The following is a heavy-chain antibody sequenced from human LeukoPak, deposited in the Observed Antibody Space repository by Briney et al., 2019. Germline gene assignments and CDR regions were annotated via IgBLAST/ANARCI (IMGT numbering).Heavy chain of an antibody. Sequence: GESLKISCKGSGYNFTSYWIGWVRQMPGKGLEWMGIIYPGDSDTRYSPSFQGQVTISADKSISTAYLQWSSLKASDTAMYYCARLYYPAVAGKSWFDPWGQGTLVTVSS. D-gene: IGHD6-19*01. V-gene: IGHV5-51*01. CDR1: GYNFTSYW. CDR3: ARLYYPAVAGKSWFDP. CDR2: IYPGDSDT. J-gene: IGHJ5*02.